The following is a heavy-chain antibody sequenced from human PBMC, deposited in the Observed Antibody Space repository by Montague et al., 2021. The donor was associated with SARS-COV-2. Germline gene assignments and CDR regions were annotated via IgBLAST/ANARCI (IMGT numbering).Heavy chain of an antibody. D-gene: IGHD3-22*01. CDR3: ARDTRIAMLVVVTRYGLDV. Sequence: SETLSLTCTVSGGSISSSSYDWGWIRQPPGKGLEWIGSIYYTGSTYYXXXLKSRVTISVDTSKNQFSLKLSSVTAADTAAYYCARDTRIAMLVVVTRYGLDVWGQGTTVTVSS. J-gene: IGHJ6*02. CDR2: IYYTGST. V-gene: IGHV4-39*07. CDR1: GGSISSSSYD.